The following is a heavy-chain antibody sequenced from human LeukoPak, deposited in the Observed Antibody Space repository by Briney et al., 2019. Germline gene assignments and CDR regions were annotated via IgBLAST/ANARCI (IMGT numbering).Heavy chain of an antibody. V-gene: IGHV4-4*07. CDR1: GGSISSYY. Sequence: SETLSLTCTVSGGSISSYYWSWIRQPAGKGLEWIGRIYTSGSTNYNPSLKSRVTMSVDTSKNQFSLKLSSVTAADTAVYYCARGCSGGSCYAYFDYWGQGTLVTVSS. CDR2: IYTSGST. J-gene: IGHJ4*02. D-gene: IGHD2-15*01. CDR3: ARGCSGGSCYAYFDY.